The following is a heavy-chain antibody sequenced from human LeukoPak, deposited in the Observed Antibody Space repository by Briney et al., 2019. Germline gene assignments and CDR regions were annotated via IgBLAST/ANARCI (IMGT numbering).Heavy chain of an antibody. CDR3: AREGAKRRDGYNYFDY. J-gene: IGHJ4*02. Sequence: GGSLRLSCSASGFTFSSYAMHWVRQTPGKGLEWVAVISYDGSNKYYADSVKGRFTISRDNSKNTLYLQMNSLRGEDTAVYYCAREGAKRRDGYNYFDYWGQGTLVTVSS. V-gene: IGHV3-30-3*01. CDR1: GFTFSSYA. CDR2: ISYDGSNK. D-gene: IGHD5-24*01.